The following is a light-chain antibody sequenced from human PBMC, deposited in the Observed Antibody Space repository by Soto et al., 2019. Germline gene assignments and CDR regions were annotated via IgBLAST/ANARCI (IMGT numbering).Light chain of an antibody. CDR1: QDIRKY. J-gene: IGKJ4*01. Sequence: DIQMTQSPSSLSASVGDRVTITCRASQDIRKYLAWYHQKAGKVPQVLIYGASTLQSGVPSRFSGSGSGTDFTLTISDLQPEDAATYYCQMCDSAHALTFGGGTKVEIK. CDR3: QMCDSAHALT. CDR2: GAS. V-gene: IGKV1-27*01.